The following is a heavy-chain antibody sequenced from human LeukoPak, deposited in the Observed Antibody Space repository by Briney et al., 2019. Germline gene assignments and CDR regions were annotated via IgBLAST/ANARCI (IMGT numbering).Heavy chain of an antibody. CDR3: ARLPDSYYFDY. J-gene: IGHJ4*02. V-gene: IGHV5-51*01. Sequence: GESLKISCKGSGYSFTSYWLGWVRQMPGKGREWMGIIYPGDSDTRYSPSFQGQVTISADKSISTAYLPWSSLKASDTAMYYCARLPDSYYFDYWGQGTLVTVSS. D-gene: IGHD2-21*01. CDR1: GYSFTSYW. CDR2: IYPGDSDT.